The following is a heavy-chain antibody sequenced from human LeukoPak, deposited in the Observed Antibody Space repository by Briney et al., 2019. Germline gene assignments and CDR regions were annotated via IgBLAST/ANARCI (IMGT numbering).Heavy chain of an antibody. CDR3: ARDEGLVAADLDY. J-gene: IGHJ4*02. Sequence: GGSLRLSCAASGFTFSSYGFHWVRQPPGKGLEWVAVIWNDGSKKYYADSVKGRFTISRDNSKNTLYLQMNSLRAEDTAVYCCARDEGLVAADLDYWGQGSLVTVSS. CDR1: GFTFSSYG. D-gene: IGHD1-26*01. CDR2: IWNDGSKK. V-gene: IGHV3-33*01.